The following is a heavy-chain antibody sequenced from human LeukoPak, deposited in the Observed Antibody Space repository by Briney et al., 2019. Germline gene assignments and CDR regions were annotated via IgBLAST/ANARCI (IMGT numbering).Heavy chain of an antibody. Sequence: SETLSLTCTVSGGSISSSSYYWGWIRQPPGKGLEWIGSIYYSGSTYYNPSLKSLVTISVDTSKNQFSLKLSSVTAADTAVYYCASSQLSQLLLPYYFDYWGQGTLVTVSS. D-gene: IGHD2-2*01. CDR3: ASSQLSQLLLPYYFDY. CDR2: IYYSGST. CDR1: GGSISSSSYY. J-gene: IGHJ4*02. V-gene: IGHV4-39*01.